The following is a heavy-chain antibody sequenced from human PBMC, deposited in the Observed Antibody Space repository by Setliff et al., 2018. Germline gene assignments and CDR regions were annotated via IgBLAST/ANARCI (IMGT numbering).Heavy chain of an antibody. CDR3: ARADHLVTTTFDY. J-gene: IGHJ4*01. Sequence: ASVKVSCKASGYSLSNYVMNWVRQAPGQGLEWMGWINTKTGDPTYAQGYTGRFAFSLDTSDSATYLDISNLKAEDTATYYCARADHLVTTTFDYWGQETLVTVSS. V-gene: IGHV7-4-1*02. CDR2: INTKTGDP. D-gene: IGHD4-17*01. CDR1: GYSLSNYV.